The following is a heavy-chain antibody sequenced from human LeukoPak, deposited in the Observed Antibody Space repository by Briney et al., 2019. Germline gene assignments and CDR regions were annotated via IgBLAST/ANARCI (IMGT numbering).Heavy chain of an antibody. V-gene: IGHV4-38-2*02. J-gene: IGHJ4*02. CDR1: GYSITNGYY. Sequence: PSETLSLTCNVSGYSITNGYYWGWIRQPPGKGLEWIGSIYHSGSTYYNPSLKSRVTISVATSKNQFSLKLNSVTAADTAVYYCARTETYSSGWYDPFFDYWGQGILVIVSS. D-gene: IGHD6-19*01. CDR2: IYHSGST. CDR3: ARTETYSSGWYDPFFDY.